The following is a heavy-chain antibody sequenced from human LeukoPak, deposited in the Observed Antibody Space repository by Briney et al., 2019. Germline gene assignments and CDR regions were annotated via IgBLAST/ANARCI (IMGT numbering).Heavy chain of an antibody. J-gene: IGHJ6*02. CDR3: ARDRIAAAPKYYYYHGMDV. D-gene: IGHD6-13*01. Sequence: ASVKVSCTASGGPFNSYAISWVRQAPGQGLEWLGGIIPIFGTANYAQKLQGRVTITADESTSTAYMELSSLRSDDTAVYYCARDRIAAAPKYYYYHGMDVWGQGTTVTVSS. CDR2: IIPIFGTA. CDR1: GGPFNSYA. V-gene: IGHV1-69*13.